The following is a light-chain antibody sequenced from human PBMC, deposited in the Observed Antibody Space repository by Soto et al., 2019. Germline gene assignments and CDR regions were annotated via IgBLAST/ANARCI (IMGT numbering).Light chain of an antibody. Sequence: QSVLTQPASVSGSPGQSITISCTGTSSDIGAYNYVSWYQQYPGRAPKLMIYEVNNRPSGVSNRFSGSKSGNTASLTISGLQAEDEADYCCSSFTPSSTLYVFGTGTKVTV. V-gene: IGLV2-14*01. CDR1: SSDIGAYNY. CDR3: SSFTPSSTLYV. CDR2: EVN. J-gene: IGLJ1*01.